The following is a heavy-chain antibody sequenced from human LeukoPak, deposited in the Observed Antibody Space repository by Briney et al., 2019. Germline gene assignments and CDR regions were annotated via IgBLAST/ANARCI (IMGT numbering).Heavy chain of an antibody. J-gene: IGHJ6*03. CDR2: IYPGDSDT. D-gene: IGHD3-10*01. Sequence: GESLKISCQGSGSSFTSYWIGWVRQLPGKGLEWMGIIYPGDSDTRYSPSFQGQVTISADKSISTAYLQWSSLKASDTAMYYCARPGLPRYYYGSGSYYMDVWGKGTTVTVSS. CDR3: ARPGLPRYYYGSGSYYMDV. V-gene: IGHV5-51*01. CDR1: GSSFTSYW.